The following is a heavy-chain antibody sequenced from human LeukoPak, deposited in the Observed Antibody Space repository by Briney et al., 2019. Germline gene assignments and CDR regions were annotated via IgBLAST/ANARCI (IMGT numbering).Heavy chain of an antibody. V-gene: IGHV1-2*02. CDR1: GYTFTGYY. CDR3: ASPAGSNYDVLTGPGYCDY. Sequence: GASVKVSCKASGYTFTGYYMHWVRQAPGQGLEWLGWINPNSGDTNYAQKFQGRVTMTRDTSITTVYMELRSLRSDDTAVYYCASPAGSNYDVLTGPGYCDYWGQGTLVTVSS. CDR2: INPNSGDT. J-gene: IGHJ4*02. D-gene: IGHD3-9*01.